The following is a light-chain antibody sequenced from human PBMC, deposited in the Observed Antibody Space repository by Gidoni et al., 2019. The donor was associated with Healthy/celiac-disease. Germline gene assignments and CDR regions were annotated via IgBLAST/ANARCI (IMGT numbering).Light chain of an antibody. CDR3: MQGTHWPRT. V-gene: IGKV2-30*01. Sequence: DVVMTQSPLSLPVTLGQPASISCRSSQSLVYRDGNTYLNWIQQRPDQSPRRLIYKVSNRDSGVPDRFSGSWSGTDFTLKISRVEAEDVGVYYCMQGTHWPRTFGQGTKVEIK. J-gene: IGKJ1*01. CDR1: QSLVYRDGNTY. CDR2: KVS.